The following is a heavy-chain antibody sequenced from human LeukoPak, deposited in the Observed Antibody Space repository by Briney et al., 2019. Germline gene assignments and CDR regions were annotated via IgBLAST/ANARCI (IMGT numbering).Heavy chain of an antibody. J-gene: IGHJ5*02. CDR1: GYSFTSYW. CDR2: IYPGDSDT. CDR3: ARSLRKWSSTSCYNNWFDP. D-gene: IGHD2-2*01. Sequence: GESLKISCKGSGYSFTSYWIGWVRQMPGKGLEWMGIIYPGDSDTRYSPSFQGQVTISADKSISTAYLQWSSLKASDTAMYYCARSLRKWSSTSCYNNWFDPWGQGTLVTVSS. V-gene: IGHV5-51*01.